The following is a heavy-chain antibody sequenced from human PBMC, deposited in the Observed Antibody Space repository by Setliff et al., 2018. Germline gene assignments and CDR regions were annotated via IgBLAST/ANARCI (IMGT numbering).Heavy chain of an antibody. V-gene: IGHV4-4*02. CDR3: ARRETYYNFWSGYYAY. D-gene: IGHD3-3*01. CDR1: GDSISSSNW. J-gene: IGHJ4*02. Sequence: PSETLSLTCAVSGDSISSSNWWNWVRQPPGKGLEWIGEIYHSGSTKYNPSLKSRVTISVDKSKNQFSLKLSSVTAADTAVYYCARRETYYNFWSGYYAYWGQGTLVTVSS. CDR2: IYHSGST.